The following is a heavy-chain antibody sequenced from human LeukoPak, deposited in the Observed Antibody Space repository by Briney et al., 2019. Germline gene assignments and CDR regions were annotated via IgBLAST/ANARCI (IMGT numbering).Heavy chain of an antibody. V-gene: IGHV3-15*01. CDR1: GFTFSNAW. J-gene: IGHJ4*02. D-gene: IGHD5-24*01. CDR3: TTDRGMTTMSIFGY. Sequence: GGSLRLSCAASGFTFSNAWMTWVRQAPGKGLEWVGRIKSKTDGGTIDYAAPVKGRFTISRDDSKNTLYLQMKSLRTEDTAVYYCTTDRGMTTMSIFGYWGQGTLVTVSS. CDR2: IKSKTDGGTI.